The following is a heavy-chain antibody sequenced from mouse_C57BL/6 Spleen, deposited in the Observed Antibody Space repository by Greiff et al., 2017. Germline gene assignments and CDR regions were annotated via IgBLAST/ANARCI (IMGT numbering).Heavy chain of an antibody. J-gene: IGHJ4*01. Sequence: EVQLQQSGPELVKPGASVKISCKASGYTFTDYYMNWVKQSHGKSLEWIGDINPNNGGTSYNQKFKGKATLTVDKSSSTAYMELRSLTSEDSAVYYCARGGYYEEGAMDYWGQGTSVTVSS. CDR3: ARGGYYEEGAMDY. D-gene: IGHD2-3*01. CDR2: INPNNGGT. V-gene: IGHV1-26*01. CDR1: GYTFTDYY.